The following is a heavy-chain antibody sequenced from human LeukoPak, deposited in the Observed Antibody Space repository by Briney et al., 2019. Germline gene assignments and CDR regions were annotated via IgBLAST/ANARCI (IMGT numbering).Heavy chain of an antibody. CDR1: GGSISSYY. V-gene: IGHV4-59*01. J-gene: IGHJ4*02. D-gene: IGHD5-12*01. CDR2: IYYSGST. CDR3: ARDLGGYSGYNPGVFDY. Sequence: PETLSLTCTVSGGSISSYYWSWIRQPPGKGLEWIGYIYYSGSTNYNPSLKSRVTISVDTSKNQFSLKLSSVTAADTAVYYCARDLGGYSGYNPGVFDYWGQGTLVTVSS.